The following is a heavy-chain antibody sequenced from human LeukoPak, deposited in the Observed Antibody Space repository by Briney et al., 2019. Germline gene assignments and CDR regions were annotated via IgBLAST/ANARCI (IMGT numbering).Heavy chain of an antibody. V-gene: IGHV3-13*01. CDR1: GFTVSSNY. Sequence: GGSLRLSCAASGFTVSSNYMSWVRQAPGKGLEWVPAIGTAGDTYYPGSVKGRFTISRENAKNSLYLQMNSLRAGDTAVYYCARQGPYGDPYDYWGQGTLVTVSS. CDR2: IGTAGDT. CDR3: ARQGPYGDPYDY. J-gene: IGHJ4*02. D-gene: IGHD4-17*01.